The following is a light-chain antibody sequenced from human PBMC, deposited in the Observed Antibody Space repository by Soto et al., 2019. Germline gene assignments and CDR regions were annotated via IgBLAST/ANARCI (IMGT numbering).Light chain of an antibody. Sequence: EIVMTQSPATLSVSPGGRATLSCRASQSVSCTLAWYQQKPGQPCRLLIPGSSTTATGSPARFSGSGSGTYFPLTISSLQSEDFAVYYCQQYNNWPWTFGQGTKVDI. CDR1: QSVSCT. J-gene: IGKJ1*01. CDR3: QQYNNWPWT. CDR2: GSS. V-gene: IGKV3-15*01.